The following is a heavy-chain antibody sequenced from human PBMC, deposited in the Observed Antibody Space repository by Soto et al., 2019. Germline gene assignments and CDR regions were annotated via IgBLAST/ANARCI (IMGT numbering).Heavy chain of an antibody. CDR2: IDPSDSQT. CDR1: GYSFAGYW. Sequence: PGESLKISCKGSGYSFAGYWITWVRQMPGKGLEWMGRIDPSDSQTYYSPSFRGHVTISAAKSITTVFLQWSSLRASDTAMYYCAASIFYYGMDVWGQGTTVTVS. CDR3: AASIFYYGMDV. V-gene: IGHV5-10-1*01. J-gene: IGHJ6*02.